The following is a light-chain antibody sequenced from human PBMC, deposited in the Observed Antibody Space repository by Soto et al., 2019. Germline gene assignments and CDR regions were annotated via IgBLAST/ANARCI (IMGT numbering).Light chain of an antibody. CDR1: SSNIGAGYD. Sequence: QSVLTQPPSVSGAPGQRVTISCTGSSSNIGAGYDVHWYQHLPGTAPKLLIYGNSNRPSGVPDRFSGSKSGTSASLAITGLQAEDEAEYYCQSYDSSLSVVFGGGTKLTVL. CDR3: QSYDSSLSVV. CDR2: GNS. V-gene: IGLV1-40*01. J-gene: IGLJ2*01.